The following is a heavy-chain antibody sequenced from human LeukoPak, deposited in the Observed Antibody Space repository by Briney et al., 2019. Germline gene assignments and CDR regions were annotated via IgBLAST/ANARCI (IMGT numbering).Heavy chain of an antibody. CDR2: IIPIFSTA. CDR3: ASLRRAHGAIDYYYMDV. Sequence: ASVKVSCKASGGTFSSYAISWVRQAPGQGLEWMGGIIPIFSTANYAQKFQGRVTITTDESTSTAYMELSSLRSEDTAVYYCASLRRAHGAIDYYYMDVWGKGTTVTVSS. CDR1: GGTFSSYA. D-gene: IGHD4/OR15-4a*01. V-gene: IGHV1-69*05. J-gene: IGHJ6*03.